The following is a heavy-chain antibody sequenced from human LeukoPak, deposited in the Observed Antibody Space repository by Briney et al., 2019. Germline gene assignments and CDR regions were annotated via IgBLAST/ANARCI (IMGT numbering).Heavy chain of an antibody. CDR2: INPNSGGT. V-gene: IGHV1-2*02. J-gene: IGHJ4*02. D-gene: IGHD3-22*01. CDR3: ARGGQYVLHYDSSGYPPRGH. Sequence: ASVKVSCRASGYTFTGYYMHWVRQAPGQGLEWMGWINPNSGGTNYAQKFQGRVTMTRDTSISTAYMELSRLRSDDTAVYYCARGGQYVLHYDSSGYPPRGHWGQGTLVTVSS. CDR1: GYTFTGYY.